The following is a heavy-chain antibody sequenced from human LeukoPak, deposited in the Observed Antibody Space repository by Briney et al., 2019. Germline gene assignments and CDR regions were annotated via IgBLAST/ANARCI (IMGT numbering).Heavy chain of an antibody. CDR3: ARGGSDTAMAHDY. D-gene: IGHD5-18*01. V-gene: IGHV3-74*01. Sequence: GGSLRLSCVASGFTFSSYAMSWVRQAPGKGLMWVSRINRDGSRTDYADSVKGRFTISRDDAKNTLYLQVNSLRAEDTAVYFCARGGSDTAMAHDYWGQGTLVTVSS. CDR1: GFTFSSYA. J-gene: IGHJ4*02. CDR2: INRDGSRT.